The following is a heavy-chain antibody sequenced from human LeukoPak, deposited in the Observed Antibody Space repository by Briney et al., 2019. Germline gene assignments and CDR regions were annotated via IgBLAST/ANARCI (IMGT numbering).Heavy chain of an antibody. D-gene: IGHD6-13*01. V-gene: IGHV3-23*01. J-gene: IGHJ6*02. CDR1: GFTFSSYA. Sequence: GGSLRLSCAASGFTFSSYAMSWVRQAPGKGLEWVSVISGGGGSTYYADSVKGRFTISRDNSRNTLYLQMNSLRAEDSAVYYCAKDWYRGMDVWGQGTTVTVS. CDR2: ISGGGGST. CDR3: AKDWYRGMDV.